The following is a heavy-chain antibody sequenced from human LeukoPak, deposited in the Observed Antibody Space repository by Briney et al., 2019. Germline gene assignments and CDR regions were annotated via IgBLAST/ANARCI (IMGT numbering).Heavy chain of an antibody. D-gene: IGHD6-19*01. Sequence: GGSLRLSCAASGFTFDDYAMHWVRQAPGKGLEWVSGISWNSGNIGYADSVKGRFTISRDNSKNTLYLQMNSLRAEDTAVYYCAKDWSSGDWGQGTLVTVSS. CDR3: AKDWSSGD. V-gene: IGHV3-9*01. J-gene: IGHJ4*02. CDR1: GFTFDDYA. CDR2: ISWNSGNI.